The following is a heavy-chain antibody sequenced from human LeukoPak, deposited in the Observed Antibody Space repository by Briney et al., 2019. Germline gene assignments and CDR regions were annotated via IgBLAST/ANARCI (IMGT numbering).Heavy chain of an antibody. V-gene: IGHV1-69*06. CDR3: ARDSYNHDAFDI. CDR2: IIPIFGTA. D-gene: IGHD1-14*01. CDR1: GYTFTGYY. Sequence: SVKVSCKASGYTFTGYYMHWVRQAPGQGLEWMGGIIPIFGTANYAQKFQGRVTITADKSTSTAYMELSSLRSEDTAVYYCARDSYNHDAFDIWGQGTMVTVSS. J-gene: IGHJ3*02.